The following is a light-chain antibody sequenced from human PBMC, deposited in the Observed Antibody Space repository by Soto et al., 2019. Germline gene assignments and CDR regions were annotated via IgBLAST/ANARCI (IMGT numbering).Light chain of an antibody. J-gene: IGKJ2*03. CDR2: RIS. CDR3: VQNSSWYS. Sequence: IVMTQSPATLSVSPGERATLSCRASQRVGSNLAWYQQKPGQAPRLLIYRISTRATGIPDRFSGSGSGTDFTLTITSLQSEDSAVYYCVQNSSWYSFGQGTKLEIK. CDR1: QRVGSN. V-gene: IGKV3-15*01.